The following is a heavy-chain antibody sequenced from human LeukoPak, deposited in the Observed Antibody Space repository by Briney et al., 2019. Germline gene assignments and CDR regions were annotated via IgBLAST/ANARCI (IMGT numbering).Heavy chain of an antibody. CDR2: INPSGGST. CDR1: GYTFTVYN. D-gene: IGHD5-12*01. Sequence: ASVKVSCKASGYTFTVYNIHWVRQAPGQGPEWMGRINPSGGSTIYAQKFQGRVTMTSDTSTTTVYMEMNSLRPEDTAVYSCARRYSGYDFGYWGQGTLVTVSS. J-gene: IGHJ4*02. CDR3: ARRYSGYDFGY. V-gene: IGHV1-46*01.